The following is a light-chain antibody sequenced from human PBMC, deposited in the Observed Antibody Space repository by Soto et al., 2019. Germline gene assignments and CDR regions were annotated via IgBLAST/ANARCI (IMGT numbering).Light chain of an antibody. Sequence: DIQMTQSPSSLSASVGDRVTITCRASQGISNYLAWYQQQPGKVTKLLIYVASTLQSGVPSRFSGSGSGTDFTLTISSLQPEDVATYYCQKYNSAPWTVGQGTKVEIK. CDR1: QGISNY. J-gene: IGKJ1*01. CDR3: QKYNSAPWT. V-gene: IGKV1-27*01. CDR2: VAS.